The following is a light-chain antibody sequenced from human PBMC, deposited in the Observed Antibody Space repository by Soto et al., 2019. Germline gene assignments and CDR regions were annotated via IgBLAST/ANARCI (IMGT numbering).Light chain of an antibody. J-gene: IGLJ2*01. V-gene: IGLV1-47*01. Sequence: QSVLTQQPSASGTPGQRVTISCSGSSSNIGSNYVYWYQQLPGTAPKLLIYRNNQRPSGVPDRFSGSKSGTSASLAISGLRSEDEADYYCAAWDDSLSGHVVFGGATKLTVL. CDR3: AAWDDSLSGHVV. CDR2: RNN. CDR1: SSNIGSNY.